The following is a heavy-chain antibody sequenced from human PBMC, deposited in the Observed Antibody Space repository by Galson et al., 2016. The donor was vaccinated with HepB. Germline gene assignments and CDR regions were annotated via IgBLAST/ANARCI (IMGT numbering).Heavy chain of an antibody. V-gene: IGHV3-15*01. J-gene: IGHJ1*01. CDR1: GFSFTNAW. D-gene: IGHD3-10*01. Sequence: SLRLSCAASGFSFTNAWMSWIRQAPGKGLEWVGLIKRKSDGGTTEYAAPVKGRFTISRDDSRNTLYPQSNSLKIEDTALYYCAHFGDREYFQDWGQGTLVTVSS. CDR2: IKRKSDGGTT. CDR3: AHFGDREYFQD.